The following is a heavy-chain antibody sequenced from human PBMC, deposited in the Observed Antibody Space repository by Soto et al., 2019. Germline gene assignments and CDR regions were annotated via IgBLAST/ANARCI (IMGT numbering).Heavy chain of an antibody. D-gene: IGHD4-17*01. CDR2: IIPILGIA. V-gene: IGHV1-69*04. CDR3: AIEDFSGWAKYGVNDAFDI. CDR1: GGTFSSQT. Sequence: GASVKVSCKASGGTFSSQTISWVRQAPGQGLEWMGRIIPILGIANYAQKFQGRVTITADKSTSTAYMELSSLRSEDTAVYYCAIEDFSGWAKYGVNDAFDIWGQGTMVTVSS. J-gene: IGHJ3*02.